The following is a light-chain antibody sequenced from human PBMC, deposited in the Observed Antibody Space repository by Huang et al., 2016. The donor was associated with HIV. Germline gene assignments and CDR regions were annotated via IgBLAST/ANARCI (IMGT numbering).Light chain of an antibody. CDR2: GAS. CDR3: QQYGSSPPGT. CDR1: QSVDSSF. Sequence: EIVLTQSPGTLSLSPGERATLSCRASQSVDSSFLAWYQQKPGQAPRLLISGASSRATGIPDMFSGSGSGTDFTLTISRLEPEDFAVYYCQQYGSSPPGTFGQGTKVEIK. J-gene: IGKJ1*01. V-gene: IGKV3-20*01.